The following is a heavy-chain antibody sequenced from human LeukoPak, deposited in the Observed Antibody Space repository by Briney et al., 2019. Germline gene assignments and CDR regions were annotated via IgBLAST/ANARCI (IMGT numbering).Heavy chain of an antibody. CDR2: VKEDGSEK. Sequence: GGSLRLSCAASGFTVSSNYMSWVCQAPGKGLEWVANVKEDGSEKYYVDSVKGRFTISRDNAKNSLYLQMNSLRAEDTAVYYCARDDSTGYLYFDHWGQGTLVTVSP. V-gene: IGHV3-7*05. CDR1: GFTVSSNY. D-gene: IGHD3-22*01. J-gene: IGHJ4*02. CDR3: ARDDSTGYLYFDH.